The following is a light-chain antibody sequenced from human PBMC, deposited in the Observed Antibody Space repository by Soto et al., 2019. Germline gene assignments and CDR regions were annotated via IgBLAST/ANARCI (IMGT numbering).Light chain of an antibody. CDR2: GTS. CDR1: QSISNDH. CDR3: EYYGNTII. J-gene: IGKJ4*01. Sequence: EIVLTQSPGTLSLSPGGRVTLSCRTSQSISNDHLAWYQQKPGQAPRLLIHGTSNRATGIPDRFSGSGSGTDFTLTFSRLEPEDPAVYYCEYYGNTIIFGGGTKVEIK. V-gene: IGKV3-20*01.